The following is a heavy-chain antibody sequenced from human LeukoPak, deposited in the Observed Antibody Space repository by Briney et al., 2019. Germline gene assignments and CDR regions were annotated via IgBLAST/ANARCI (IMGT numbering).Heavy chain of an antibody. V-gene: IGHV3-33*06. CDR3: AKGFSTLWVNYFDD. CDR2: LWHDGRSI. Sequence: PWGALRISCVASGFNFSTPGLHWGRPAPGQGLGGVGVLWHDGRSIYNEDSVKGRFTISRDTSENTVYLQMNSLRAEDTAVYYCAKGFSTLWVNYFDDWGQGTPVTVSS. D-gene: IGHD2-21*01. J-gene: IGHJ4*02. CDR1: GFNFSTPG.